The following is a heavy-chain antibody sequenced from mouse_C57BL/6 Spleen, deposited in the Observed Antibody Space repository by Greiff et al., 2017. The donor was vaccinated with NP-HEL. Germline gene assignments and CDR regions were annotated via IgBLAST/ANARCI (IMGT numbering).Heavy chain of an antibody. CDR1: GFPITSGYY. CDR2: ITHSGET. Sequence: KLQESGPGLVKPSQSLFLTCSITGFPITSGYYWIWIRQSPGKPLEWMGYITHSGETFYNPSLQSPISITRETSKNQFFLQLNSVTTEDTAMYYCAGDPTGYWYSDVWGTGTTVTVSS. J-gene: IGHJ1*03. V-gene: IGHV12-3*01. CDR3: AGDPTGYWYSDV. D-gene: IGHD4-1*02.